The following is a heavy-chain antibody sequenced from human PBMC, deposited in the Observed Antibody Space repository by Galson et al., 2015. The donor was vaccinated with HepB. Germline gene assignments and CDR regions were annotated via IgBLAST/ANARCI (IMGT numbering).Heavy chain of an antibody. CDR3: ARIQRFGEQPDYYFAMDV. J-gene: IGHJ6*02. CDR2: VKSDGSST. V-gene: IGHV3-74*01. Sequence: SLRLSCAASGFAFSSYWMHWVRQVPGKGLVWVSRVKSDGSSTTYADSVKGRFTSSRDNAKNTLYLHMNSLRADDTAVYHCARIQRFGEQPDYYFAMDVWGQGTTVTVSS. D-gene: IGHD3-10*01. CDR1: GFAFSSYW.